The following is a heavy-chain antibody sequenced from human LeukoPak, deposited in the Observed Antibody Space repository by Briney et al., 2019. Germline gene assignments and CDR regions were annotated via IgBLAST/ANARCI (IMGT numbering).Heavy chain of an antibody. CDR2: ISINADDT. J-gene: IGHJ4*02. Sequence: GGSLRLSCAASGFTISSHAMTWVRQAPGKGLQWVSSISINADDTHYADSVKGRFTISRDNSKKTLFLQMNSLRVDDTAIYYCAKEIRPNDHWGQGTLVIVSS. D-gene: IGHD3-16*01. CDR3: AKEIRPNDH. V-gene: IGHV3-23*01. CDR1: GFTISSHA.